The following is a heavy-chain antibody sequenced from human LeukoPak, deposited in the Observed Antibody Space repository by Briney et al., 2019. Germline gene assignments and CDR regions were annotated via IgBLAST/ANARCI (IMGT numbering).Heavy chain of an antibody. V-gene: IGHV3-30*18. CDR2: ISYDGSNK. CDR3: AKAGLSGSNNWFDP. D-gene: IGHD1-26*01. CDR1: GFTFGSYG. J-gene: IGHJ5*02. Sequence: GGSLRLSCAASGFTFGSYGMHWVRQAPGKGLEWVAVISYDGSNKYYADSVKGRFTISRDNSKNTLYLQMNSLRAEDTAVYYCAKAGLSGSNNWFDPWGQGTLVTVSS.